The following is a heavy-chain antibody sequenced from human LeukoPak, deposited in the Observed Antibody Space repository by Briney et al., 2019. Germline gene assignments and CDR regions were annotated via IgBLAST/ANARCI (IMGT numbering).Heavy chain of an antibody. D-gene: IGHD3-22*01. J-gene: IGHJ4*02. CDR1: RFIFSSYA. CDR3: ARDRDRYYYDSSGYIFDY. V-gene: IGHV3-23*01. Sequence: GGSLRLSCAASRFIFSSYAMNWVRQAPGKGLEWISAISGSGEITYYADSVKGRFTISRDNSKNTLYLQMNSLRAEDTAVYYCARDRDRYYYDSSGYIFDYWGQGTLVTVSS. CDR2: ISGSGEIT.